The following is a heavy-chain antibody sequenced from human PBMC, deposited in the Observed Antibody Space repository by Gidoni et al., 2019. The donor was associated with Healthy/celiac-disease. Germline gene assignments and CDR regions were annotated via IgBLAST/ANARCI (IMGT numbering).Heavy chain of an antibody. Sequence: VRQAPGKGLEWVSVIYSGGSTYYADSVKGRFTISRDNSKNTLYLQMNSLRAEDTAVYYCARATVVTPDFDYWGQGTLVTVSS. CDR3: ARATVVTPDFDY. V-gene: IGHV3-53*01. D-gene: IGHD4-17*01. J-gene: IGHJ4*02. CDR2: IYSGGST.